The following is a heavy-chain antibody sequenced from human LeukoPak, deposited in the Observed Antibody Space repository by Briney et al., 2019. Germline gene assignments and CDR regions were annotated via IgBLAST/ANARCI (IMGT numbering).Heavy chain of an antibody. J-gene: IGHJ5*02. Sequence: GGSLRLSCAASGFTFDDYGMSWVRQAPGKGLEWVSGINWNGGSTGYADSVKGRFTTSRDNAKNSLYLQMNSLRAEDTALYYCAREQGMVRGSWFDPWGQGTLVTVSS. CDR1: GFTFDDYG. V-gene: IGHV3-20*04. CDR2: INWNGGST. CDR3: AREQGMVRGSWFDP. D-gene: IGHD3-10*01.